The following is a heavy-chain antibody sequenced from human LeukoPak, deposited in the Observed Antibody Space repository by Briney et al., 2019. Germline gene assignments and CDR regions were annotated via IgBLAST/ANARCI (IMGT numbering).Heavy chain of an antibody. V-gene: IGHV3-20*04. CDR3: ATASNYYDSSGYYY. CDR1: GFTFDDYG. CDR2: INWNGGST. J-gene: IGHJ4*02. Sequence: PGGSLRLSCAASGFTFDDYGMSWVRQAPGKGLEWVSGINWNGGSTGYADSVKGRFTISRDNAKNSLYLQMNSLRAEDTALYYCATASNYYDSSGYYYWGQGTLVTVSS. D-gene: IGHD3-22*01.